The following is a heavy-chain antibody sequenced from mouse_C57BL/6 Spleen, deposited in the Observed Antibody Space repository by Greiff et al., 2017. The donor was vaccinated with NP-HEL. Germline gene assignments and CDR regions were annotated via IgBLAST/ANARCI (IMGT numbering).Heavy chain of an antibody. Sequence: VQLQQPGAELVKPGASVKMSCKASGYTFTSYWITWVKQRPGQGLEWIGDIYPGSGSTNYNEKFKSKATLTVDTSSSTAYMQLSSLTSEDSAAYYCASIYYGYDGPFAYWGQGTLVTVSA. J-gene: IGHJ3*01. V-gene: IGHV1-55*01. CDR2: IYPGSGST. CDR1: GYTFTSYW. CDR3: ASIYYGYDGPFAY. D-gene: IGHD2-2*01.